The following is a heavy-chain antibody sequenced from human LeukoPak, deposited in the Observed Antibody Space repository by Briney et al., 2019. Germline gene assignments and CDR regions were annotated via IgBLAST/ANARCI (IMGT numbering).Heavy chain of an antibody. J-gene: IGHJ4*02. CDR2: IWFDGINK. CDR3: GRGMVGATYFDY. CDR1: GFTFSSYG. Sequence: GRSLRLSCAASGFTFSSYGMHWVRQAPGPGLEWVAVIWFDGINKYYADSVKGRFTISRDNSKNTLYLQMNGLRAEDTAVYYCGRGMVGATYFDYWGQGTPVTVSS. V-gene: IGHV3-33*01. D-gene: IGHD1-26*01.